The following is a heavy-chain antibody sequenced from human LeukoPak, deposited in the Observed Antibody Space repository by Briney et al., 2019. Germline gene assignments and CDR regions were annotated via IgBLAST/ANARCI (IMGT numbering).Heavy chain of an antibody. Sequence: GGSLRLSCAAPGLIFSNAYMKWVRQAPGKGLEWVGRIKSKTEGGTIDYAAPVKGRFTISRDDSKNMVYLQMNSLKTEDTAVYYCTTDAGYSSGWYNYWGQGILVTVSS. CDR3: TTDAGYSSGWYNY. J-gene: IGHJ4*02. CDR2: IKSKTEGGTI. CDR1: GLIFSNAY. D-gene: IGHD6-19*01. V-gene: IGHV3-15*01.